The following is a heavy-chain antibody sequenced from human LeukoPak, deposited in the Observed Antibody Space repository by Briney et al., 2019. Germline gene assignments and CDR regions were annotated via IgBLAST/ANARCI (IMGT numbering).Heavy chain of an antibody. V-gene: IGHV3-9*01. D-gene: IGHD6-19*01. CDR3: AKSEPGIAVASLPYFDY. CDR2: ITWNGEDM. J-gene: IGHJ4*02. CDR1: GFNFDDYA. Sequence: GGSLRLSCAASGFNFDDYAMHWVRQAPGKGLEWVSGITWNGEDMGYVDSVKGRFTISRDNSKNSLYLQMNSLRAEDTALYYCAKSEPGIAVASLPYFDYWGQGTLVIVSS.